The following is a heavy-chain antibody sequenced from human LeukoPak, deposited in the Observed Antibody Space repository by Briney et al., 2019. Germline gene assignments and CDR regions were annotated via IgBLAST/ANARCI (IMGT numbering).Heavy chain of an antibody. D-gene: IGHD5-12*01. CDR3: ARGSRGYSGSDFDY. V-gene: IGHV6-1*01. CDR1: GDSVSSNTAD. Sequence: SQTLSLTCAISGDSVSSNTADWNWIRQSPSRGLEWLGRTYYRSKWYNDYAVSVKSRITINPDTSKNQFSLQLNSVTPEDTAVYYCARGSRGYSGSDFDYWGQGTLVTVSS. CDR2: TYYRSKWYN. J-gene: IGHJ4*02.